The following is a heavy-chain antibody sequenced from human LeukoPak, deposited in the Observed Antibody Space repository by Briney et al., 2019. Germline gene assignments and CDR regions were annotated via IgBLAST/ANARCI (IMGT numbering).Heavy chain of an antibody. V-gene: IGHV1-8*01. CDR1: GYTFTSYD. CDR3: AREGYTAMVNAFDI. J-gene: IGHJ3*02. D-gene: IGHD5-18*01. CDR2: MNPNSGNT. Sequence: ASVKVSCKASGYTFTSYDINWVRQATGQGLEWMGWMNPNSGNTGYAQKFQGRVTMTRNTSISTAYMELSSLRSEDTAVYYCAREGYTAMVNAFDIWGQGTMVTVSS.